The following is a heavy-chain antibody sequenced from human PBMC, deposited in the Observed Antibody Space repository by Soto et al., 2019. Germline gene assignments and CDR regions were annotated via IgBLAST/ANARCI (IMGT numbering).Heavy chain of an antibody. Sequence: PGGSLRLSCAASGFTFSSYSMNWVRQAPGKGLEWVSSISSSSSYIYYADSVKGRFTISRDNAKNSLYLQMNSLRADDTAVYFWASRQTCYNGFFFWGGDYWGPGTLVTVSS. J-gene: IGHJ4*02. D-gene: IGHD3-10*01. V-gene: IGHV3-21*04. CDR2: ISSSSSYI. CDR1: GFTFSSYS. CDR3: ASRQTCYNGFFFWGGDY.